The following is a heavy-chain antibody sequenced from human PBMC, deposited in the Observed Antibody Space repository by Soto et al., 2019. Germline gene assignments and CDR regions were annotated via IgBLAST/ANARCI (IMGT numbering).Heavy chain of an antibody. V-gene: IGHV1-46*01. CDR1: GYTFTSYY. J-gene: IGHJ5*02. CDR3: ARANWGQQLVPNWFDP. D-gene: IGHD6-13*01. Sequence: ASVKVSCKASGYTFTSYYMHWVRQAPGQGLEWMGIVNPSGGSTSYAQKFQGRVTMTRDTSTSTVYMELSSLRSEDTAVYYCARANWGQQLVPNWFDPWGQGTLVTVSS. CDR2: VNPSGGST.